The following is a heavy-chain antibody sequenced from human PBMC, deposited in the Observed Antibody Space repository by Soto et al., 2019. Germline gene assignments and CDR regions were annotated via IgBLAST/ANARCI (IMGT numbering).Heavy chain of an antibody. J-gene: IGHJ4*02. CDR2: ISGSGAST. D-gene: IGHD3-16*01. V-gene: IGHV3-23*01. Sequence: RGSLLLSCVAYDFNFNKYALAWVRQAPGKGLEWVSAISGSGASTYDADSVKGRFTISRDNSNNTLYLQMNSLRAEDTAVYYCAETPGVINVITSFDHWGQGTPVTVSS. CDR1: DFNFNKYA. CDR3: AETPGVINVITSFDH.